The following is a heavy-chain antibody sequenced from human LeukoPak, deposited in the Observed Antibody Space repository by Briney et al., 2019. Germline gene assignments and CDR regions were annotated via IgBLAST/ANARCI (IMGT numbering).Heavy chain of an antibody. CDR3: AKGREAYSGSYTPFDY. Sequence: GGSLRLSCAAPGFTFSSYSMNWVRQAPGKGLEWVSSISSSSSYIYYADSVKGRFTISRDSSKNTLYLQMNSLRAEDTAVYYCAKGREAYSGSYTPFDYWGQGTLVTVSS. J-gene: IGHJ4*02. CDR2: ISSSSSYI. CDR1: GFTFSSYS. D-gene: IGHD1-26*01. V-gene: IGHV3-21*04.